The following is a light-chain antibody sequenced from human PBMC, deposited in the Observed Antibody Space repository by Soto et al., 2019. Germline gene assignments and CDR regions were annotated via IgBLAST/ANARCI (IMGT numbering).Light chain of an antibody. CDR3: QQYNSYSRT. CDR2: KAS. CDR1: QSISSW. J-gene: IGKJ1*01. Sequence: DIQMTQSPSTLSASVVXXVTXTCRASQSISSWLAWYQQKPGKAPKXXIYKASSLESGVPSRFSGSGSGTEFTLTISSLQPDDFATYYCQQYNSYSRTFGQGTKVDIK. V-gene: IGKV1-5*03.